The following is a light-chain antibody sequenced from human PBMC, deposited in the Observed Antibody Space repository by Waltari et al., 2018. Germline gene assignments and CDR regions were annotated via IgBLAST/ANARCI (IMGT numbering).Light chain of an antibody. CDR2: HAS. CDR1: QSISKY. CDR3: QHYVSLPAT. V-gene: IGKV3-20*01. Sequence: EIVLTHSPDTLSFSPGERATLSCRASQSISKYLAWYQQKPGQAPRLLIYHASSRSTGIPDRFSGSGSGTDFSLTINRLEPEDFAVYYCQHYVSLPATFGQGTKLEIK. J-gene: IGKJ1*01.